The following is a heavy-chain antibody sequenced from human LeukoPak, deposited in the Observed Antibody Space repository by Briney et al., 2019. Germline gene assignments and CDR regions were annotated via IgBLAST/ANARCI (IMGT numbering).Heavy chain of an antibody. V-gene: IGHV1-69*06. Sequence: GASVKVSCKASGYTFISYAISWVRQAPGQGLEWMGRIIPIFGTANYAQKFQGRVTITADKSTSTAYMELSSLRSEDTAVYYCARVGRDSNYYYYYMDVWGKGTTVTVSS. CDR2: IIPIFGTA. J-gene: IGHJ6*03. CDR3: ARVGRDSNYYYYYMDV. D-gene: IGHD4-11*01. CDR1: GYTFISYA.